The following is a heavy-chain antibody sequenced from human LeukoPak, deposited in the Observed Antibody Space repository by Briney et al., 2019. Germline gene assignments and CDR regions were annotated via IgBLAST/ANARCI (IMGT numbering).Heavy chain of an antibody. CDR2: INYSGST. CDR1: GGSFSGYY. J-gene: IGHJ4*02. Sequence: SETLSLTCAVYGGSFSGYYWSWIRQPPGKGLEWIGEINYSGSTNYNPSLKSRVTISVDTSKNQFSLKLSSVTAADTAVYYCARVPYYYASFDYWGQGTLVTVSS. D-gene: IGHD3-10*01. V-gene: IGHV4-34*01. CDR3: ARVPYYYASFDY.